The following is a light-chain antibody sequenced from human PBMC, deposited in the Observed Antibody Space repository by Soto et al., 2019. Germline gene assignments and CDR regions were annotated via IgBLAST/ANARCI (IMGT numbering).Light chain of an antibody. CDR1: IWDVGGYNL. V-gene: IGLV2-23*01. CDR3: RSYASSSSYV. J-gene: IGLJ1*01. CDR2: EGT. Sequence: TQPKAVCGPPGQSLTVSCIVTIWDVGGYNLVAGYQQHTAKAPELLIYEGTQRPSGVSSRFSGSKSGNTASLTISGLQAEDEADYYCRSYASSSSYVFGPGTKVTVL.